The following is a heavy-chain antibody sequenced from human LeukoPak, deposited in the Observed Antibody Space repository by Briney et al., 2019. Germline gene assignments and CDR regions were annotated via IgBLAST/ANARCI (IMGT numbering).Heavy chain of an antibody. CDR2: ISSNGGST. Sequence: GGSLRLSCAASGFPFSSYAMHWVRQAPGKGLEYVSAISSNGGSTYYANSVKGRFTISRDNSKNTLYLQMGSLRAEDMAVYYCARDEGSGHFDYWGQGTLVTVSS. CDR3: ARDEGSGHFDY. J-gene: IGHJ4*02. CDR1: GFPFSSYA. V-gene: IGHV3-64*01.